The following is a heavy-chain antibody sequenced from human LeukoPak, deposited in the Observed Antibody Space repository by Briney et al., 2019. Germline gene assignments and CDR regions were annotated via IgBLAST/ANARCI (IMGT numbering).Heavy chain of an antibody. D-gene: IGHD1-1*01. J-gene: IGHJ4*02. Sequence: GGSLRLSCTVPGFPLSSYSMNWFRQAPGKGREWVAYISASGSNIYYVDSVMGRFTVSRETPKRSLFLQMNSPRAEATAVYYCARVKGTYFDYWGQGALVTVSS. V-gene: IGHV3-48*01. CDR3: ARVKGTYFDY. CDR1: GFPLSSYS. CDR2: ISASGSNI.